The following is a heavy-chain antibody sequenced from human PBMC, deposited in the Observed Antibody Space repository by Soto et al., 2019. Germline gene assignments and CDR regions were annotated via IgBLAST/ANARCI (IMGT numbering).Heavy chain of an antibody. D-gene: IGHD3-22*01. Sequence: SETLSLTCTVSGGSISSGGYYWSWIRQHPGKGLEWIGYIYYSGSTYYNPSLKSRVTISVDTSKNQFSLKLSSVTAADTAVYYCAREEYYYDSSGYYKGGGFFDYWGQGTLVTVSS. J-gene: IGHJ4*02. V-gene: IGHV4-31*03. CDR3: AREEYYYDSSGYYKGGGFFDY. CDR1: GGSISSGGYY. CDR2: IYYSGST.